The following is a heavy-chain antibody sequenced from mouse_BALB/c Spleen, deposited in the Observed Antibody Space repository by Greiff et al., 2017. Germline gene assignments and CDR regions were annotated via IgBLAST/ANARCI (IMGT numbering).Heavy chain of an antibody. J-gene: IGHJ3*01. CDR2: ISTYYGDA. Sequence: VQLQQSGAELVRPGVSVKISCKGSGYTFTDYAMHWVKQSHAKSLEWIGVISTYYGDASYNQKFQGKATITADTSSNTAYLQLSSLTSEDTAVYYCARSRGYGAYWGQGTLVTVSA. CDR3: ARSRGYGAY. V-gene: IGHV1-67*01. D-gene: IGHD2-2*01. CDR1: GYTFTDYA.